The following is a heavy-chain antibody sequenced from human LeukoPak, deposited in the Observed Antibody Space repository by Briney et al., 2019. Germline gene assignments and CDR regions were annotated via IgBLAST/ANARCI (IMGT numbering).Heavy chain of an antibody. Sequence: PGGSLRLSCAASGLTVSNNYMSWVRQAPGKGLEWVSVIYSSGNTYYADSVKGRFTISRDNSKNTLNLQMNSLRAEDTAVYYCVGRLDMFRGVQGHYWGQGTLVTVSS. D-gene: IGHD3-10*01. CDR3: VGRLDMFRGVQGHY. CDR1: GLTVSNNY. V-gene: IGHV3-53*01. J-gene: IGHJ4*02. CDR2: IYSSGNT.